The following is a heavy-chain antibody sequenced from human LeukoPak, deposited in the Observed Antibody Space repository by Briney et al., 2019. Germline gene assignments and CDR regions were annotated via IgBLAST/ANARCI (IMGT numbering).Heavy chain of an antibody. CDR1: GGSISSYY. Sequence: SETLSLTCTVSGGSISSYYWRWIRQPPGKGLEWIGYIYTSGSTNYNPSLKSRVTISVDTSKNQFSLKLSSVTAADTAVYYCARHAPYTYCYDSSGPFDYWGQGTLVTVSS. CDR3: ARHAPYTYCYDSSGPFDY. D-gene: IGHD3-22*01. J-gene: IGHJ4*02. CDR2: IYTSGST. V-gene: IGHV4-4*09.